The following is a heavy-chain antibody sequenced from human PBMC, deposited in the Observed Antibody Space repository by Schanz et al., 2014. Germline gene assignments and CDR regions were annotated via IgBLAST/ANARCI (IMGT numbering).Heavy chain of an antibody. CDR1: GFTFSDYY. V-gene: IGHV3-23*04. J-gene: IGHJ4*02. Sequence: VYLVESGGDLVKPGGSLRLSCAASGFTFSDYYMAWIRQAPGKGLEWVSGMSGSGSTADYADSVKGRFTISRDNSKNTLYLQMNNLRAEDTAVYYCAKHVRSLTGNDYWGQGTLVTVSS. D-gene: IGHD3-9*01. CDR2: MSGSGSTA. CDR3: AKHVRSLTGNDY.